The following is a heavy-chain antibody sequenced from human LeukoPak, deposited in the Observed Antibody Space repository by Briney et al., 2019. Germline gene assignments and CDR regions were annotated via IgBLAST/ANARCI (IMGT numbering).Heavy chain of an antibody. CDR3: ARVILVGATTGPLGY. CDR1: GFTFDDYA. V-gene: IGHV3-9*01. D-gene: IGHD1-26*01. CDR2: ISWNSGSI. J-gene: IGHJ4*02. Sequence: GGCLRLSCAASGFTFDDYAMQWVRQAPGKGLEWVSGISWNSGSIGYADSVKGRFTISRDNAKNSLYLQMNSLRAEDTALYYCARVILVGATTGPLGYWGQGTLVTVSS.